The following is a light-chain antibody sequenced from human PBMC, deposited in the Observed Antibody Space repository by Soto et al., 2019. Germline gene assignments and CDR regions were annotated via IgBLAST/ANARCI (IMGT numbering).Light chain of an antibody. J-gene: IGLJ1*01. V-gene: IGLV1-51*01. CDR3: GTWDSSLSASV. CDR2: DNN. Sequence: QSVLTQPPSVSAAPGQKVTISCSGSSSNIGNNYVSWYIQLPGTAPKLLIYDNNKRPSGIPDRFSGSKSGTSATLCITGLQAGDEADYYCGTWDSSLSASVFGTGTKLTVL. CDR1: SSNIGNNY.